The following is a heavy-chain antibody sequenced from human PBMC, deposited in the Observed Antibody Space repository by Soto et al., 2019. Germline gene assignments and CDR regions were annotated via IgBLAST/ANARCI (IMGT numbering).Heavy chain of an antibody. CDR3: ATVHNTSRSFDY. V-gene: IGHV3-23*01. D-gene: IGHD1-20*01. Sequence: GGSLRLSCAASGFTFNIYAMTWVRQAPGKGLEWVSTTGATGRTTYYSDSVKGRFTVSRDNSKNTLDLQMSNLRPEDTAVYYCATVHNTSRSFDYWGQGTLVTVSS. CDR1: GFTFNIYA. CDR2: TGATGRTT. J-gene: IGHJ4*02.